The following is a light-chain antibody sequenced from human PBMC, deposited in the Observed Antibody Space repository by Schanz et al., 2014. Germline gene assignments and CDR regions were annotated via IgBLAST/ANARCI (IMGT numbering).Light chain of an antibody. J-gene: IGLJ3*02. Sequence: QSALTQPASVSGSPGQSITISCTGTNSDVGSYNLVSWYQQHPGKAPKVMIYEGSKRPSGVSNRFSGSKSGNTASLTISGLQAEDEADYYCCSFASSSTWVFGGGTKLTVL. CDR3: CSFASSSTWV. CDR2: EGS. V-gene: IGLV2-23*01. CDR1: NSDVGSYNL.